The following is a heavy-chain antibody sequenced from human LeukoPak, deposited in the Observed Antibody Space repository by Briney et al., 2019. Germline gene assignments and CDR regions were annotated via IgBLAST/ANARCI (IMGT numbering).Heavy chain of an antibody. CDR2: IYYSGST. D-gene: IGHD6-13*01. V-gene: IGHV4-59*08. CDR1: GGSISSYY. CDR3: ARRSTKTSSRYWYFDL. J-gene: IGHJ2*01. Sequence: SETLSLTCTVSGGSISSYYWSWIRQPPGKGLEWIGYIYYSGSTNYNPSLKSRVTISVDTSKNQFSLKLSSVTAADTAVYYCARRSTKTSSRYWYFDLWGRGTLVTVSS.